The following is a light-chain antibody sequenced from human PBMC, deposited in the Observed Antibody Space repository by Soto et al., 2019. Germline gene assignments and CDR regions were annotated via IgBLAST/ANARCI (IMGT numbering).Light chain of an antibody. Sequence: EIVLTQSPATLSLSPGERATLSCRASQSVSSYLAWYQQKPGQAPGLLIYDASNRATGIPARFSGSGSGTEFTLTISSLQSEDFAVYYCQQYNNWPITFGQGTRLEIK. V-gene: IGKV3-11*01. J-gene: IGKJ5*01. CDR1: QSVSSY. CDR3: QQYNNWPIT. CDR2: DAS.